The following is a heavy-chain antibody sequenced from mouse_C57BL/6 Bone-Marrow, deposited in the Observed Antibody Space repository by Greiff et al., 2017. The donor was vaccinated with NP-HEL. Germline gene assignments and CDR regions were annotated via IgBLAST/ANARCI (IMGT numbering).Heavy chain of an antibody. Sequence: DVKLQESGAELVRPGASVKLSCTASGFNIKDDYMHWVKQRPEQGLEWIGWIDPENGDTEYASKFQGKATITADTSSNTAYLQLSSLTSEDTAVYYCTTCDYTFAYWGQGTLVTVSA. D-gene: IGHD2-4*01. V-gene: IGHV14-4*01. CDR3: TTCDYTFAY. CDR1: GFNIKDDY. J-gene: IGHJ3*01. CDR2: IDPENGDT.